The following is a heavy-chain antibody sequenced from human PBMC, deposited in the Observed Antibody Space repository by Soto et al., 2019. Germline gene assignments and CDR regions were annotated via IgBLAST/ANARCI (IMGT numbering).Heavy chain of an antibody. J-gene: IGHJ5*02. Sequence: PSETLSLTCTVSGGSISTYYWSWILQPPGKGLEWIGYIYYSGSTYYNPSLKSRVTMSVDTSRNQLLLQLNSVTAADTAVYYCARESAGSHKNNWFDPWGQGTLVTVSS. V-gene: IGHV4-59*01. CDR3: ARESAGSHKNNWFDP. CDR2: IYYSGST. CDR1: GGSISTYY. D-gene: IGHD3-10*01.